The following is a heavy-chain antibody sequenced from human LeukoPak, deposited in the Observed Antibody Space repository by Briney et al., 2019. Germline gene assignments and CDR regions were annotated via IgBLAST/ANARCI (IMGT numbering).Heavy chain of an antibody. J-gene: IGHJ4*02. CDR1: GYTFASYY. CDR3: ASGVSYGPFDY. Sequence: GASVKVSCKASGYTFASYYMHWVRQTPGQGLEWMGIINPSGGSTSYAQKFQGRVTMTRDTSTSTVYMELSSLRSEDTAVYYCASGVSYGPFDYWGQGTLVTVSS. D-gene: IGHD3-10*01. CDR2: INPSGGST. V-gene: IGHV1-46*01.